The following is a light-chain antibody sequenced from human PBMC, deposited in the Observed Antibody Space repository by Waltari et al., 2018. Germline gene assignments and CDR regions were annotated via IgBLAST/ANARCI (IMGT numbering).Light chain of an antibody. Sequence: SYELTQPPSVSVSPGQTATITCSGINLENKCTCWYQQQPGQSPVMVIYQDNKRPSGIPDRFSGSNSGNTATLTISGTQTMDEADYYCQAWDGTTAYVFGTGTKVTVL. CDR2: QDN. V-gene: IGLV3-1*01. CDR3: QAWDGTTAYV. J-gene: IGLJ1*01. CDR1: NLENKC.